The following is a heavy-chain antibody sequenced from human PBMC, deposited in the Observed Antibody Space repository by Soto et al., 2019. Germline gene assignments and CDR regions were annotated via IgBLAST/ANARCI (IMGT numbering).Heavy chain of an antibody. Sequence: QRLSCAASGFTFSSYSMNWVRQAPGKGLEWVSYISSSSSTIYYADSVKGRFTISRDNAKNSLYLQMNSLRDEDTAVYYCAREGPMNHYYYGMDVWGQGTTVTVSS. CDR2: ISSSSSTI. V-gene: IGHV3-48*02. CDR1: GFTFSSYS. J-gene: IGHJ6*02. D-gene: IGHD3-22*01. CDR3: AREGPMNHYYYGMDV.